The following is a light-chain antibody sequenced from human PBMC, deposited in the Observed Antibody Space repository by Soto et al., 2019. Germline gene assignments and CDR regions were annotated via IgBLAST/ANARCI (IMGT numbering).Light chain of an antibody. J-gene: IGKJ1*01. CDR3: QEYNSRPPWT. Sequence: EIVMTQSPVTLSVSPGDRATLSCRASQSVSNNLAWYQQKPGQAPRLLIYGASTMATGIPVRFSGSGSGTEFTLTIDSLQSEDFAVYVCQEYNSRPPWTFGQGTKVEIK. CDR1: QSVSNN. CDR2: GAS. V-gene: IGKV3-15*01.